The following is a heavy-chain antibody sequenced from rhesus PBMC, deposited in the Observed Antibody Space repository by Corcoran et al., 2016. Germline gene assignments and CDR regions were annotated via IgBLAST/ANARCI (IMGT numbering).Heavy chain of an antibody. J-gene: IGHJ3*01. CDR1: GGSISGGYD. D-gene: IGHD3-34*01. CDR2: IYGSSGSN. CDR3: ARLRGFDAFDF. Sequence: QVQLQESGPGLVKPSETLSLTCAVSGGSISGGYDWSWIRQPPGKGLEWIGYIYGSSGSNNYNPSLKNRVTISKDTSKNQFSLKLSSVTAADTAVYYCARLRGFDAFDFWGQGLRVTVSS. V-gene: IGHV4-76*01.